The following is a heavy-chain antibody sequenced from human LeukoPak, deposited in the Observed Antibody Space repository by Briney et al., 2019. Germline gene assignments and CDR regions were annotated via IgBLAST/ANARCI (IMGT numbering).Heavy chain of an antibody. CDR2: IGGSSGKT. CDR3: AKQPYQYVSGSPSWLDP. Sequence: AGGSLRLSCAASGFTFSSYAMTWVRQAPGKGLEWVSGIGGSSGKTFYADSVKGRFTISRDNSKNTLYLQMSALRAEDTALYFCAKQPYQYVSGSPSWLDPWGQGTLATVSS. CDR1: GFTFSSYA. D-gene: IGHD3-10*01. J-gene: IGHJ5*02. V-gene: IGHV3-23*01.